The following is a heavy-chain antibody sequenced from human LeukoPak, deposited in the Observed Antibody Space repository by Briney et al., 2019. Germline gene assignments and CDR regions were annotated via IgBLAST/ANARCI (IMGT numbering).Heavy chain of an antibody. CDR2: ISAYNGNT. J-gene: IGHJ3*02. D-gene: IGHD3-16*02. CDR1: GYTFTGYY. V-gene: IGHV1-18*04. Sequence: GASVKVSCKASGYTFTGYYMHWVRQAPGQGLEWMGWISAYNGNTNYAQKLQGRVTMTTDTSTSTAYMELRSLRSDDTAVYYCARDGRITFGGVIVTYDAFDIWGQGTMVTVSS. CDR3: ARDGRITFGGVIVTYDAFDI.